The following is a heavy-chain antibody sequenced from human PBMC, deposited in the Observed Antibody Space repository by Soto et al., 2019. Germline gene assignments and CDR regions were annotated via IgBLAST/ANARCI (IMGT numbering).Heavy chain of an antibody. D-gene: IGHD2-2*01. J-gene: IGHJ6*02. V-gene: IGHV4-34*01. CDR2: INHSGST. CDR1: GGSFSGYY. CDR3: ARICSSTSCYYYYGMDV. Sequence: QVQLQQWGAGLLKPSETLSLTCAVYGGSFSGYYWSWIRQPPGKGLEWIGEINHSGSTNYNPSLKRRVTISVDTSKNQFSLKLSSVTAADTAVYYCARICSSTSCYYYYGMDVWGQGTTVTVSS.